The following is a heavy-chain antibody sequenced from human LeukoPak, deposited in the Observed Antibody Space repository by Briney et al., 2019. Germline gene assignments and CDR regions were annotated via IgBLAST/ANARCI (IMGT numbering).Heavy chain of an antibody. J-gene: IGHJ5*02. Sequence: GGSLRLSCAASGFIFSSYGMHWVRQAPGKGLEWVAVISYDGSNKYYADSVKGRFTISRDNSKNTLYLQMNSLRAEDTAVYYCAKEVTVTTRVWWFDPWGQGTLVTVSS. D-gene: IGHD4-17*01. CDR2: ISYDGSNK. V-gene: IGHV3-30*18. CDR3: AKEVTVTTRVWWFDP. CDR1: GFIFSSYG.